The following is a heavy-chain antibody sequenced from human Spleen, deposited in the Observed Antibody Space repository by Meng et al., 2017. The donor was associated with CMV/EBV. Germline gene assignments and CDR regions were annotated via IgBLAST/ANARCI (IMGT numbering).Heavy chain of an antibody. Sequence: ASVKVSCKVSGHTVTELSMHWVRQAPGKGLEWMGGFDPEDAEIIYAQKFQGRVTMTEDTSTGTAYMELASLRSEDTAVYYCAQWLVYGTDVWGQGTTVTVSS. CDR2: FDPEDAEI. CDR1: GHTVTELS. CDR3: AQWLVYGTDV. D-gene: IGHD6-19*01. J-gene: IGHJ6*02. V-gene: IGHV1-24*01.